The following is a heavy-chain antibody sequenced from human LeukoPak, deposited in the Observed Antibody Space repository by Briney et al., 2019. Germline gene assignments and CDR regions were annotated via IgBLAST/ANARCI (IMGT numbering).Heavy chain of an antibody. V-gene: IGHV3-21*01. D-gene: IGHD2-15*01. J-gene: IGHJ4*02. CDR2: ISRSSTYI. Sequence: PGGSLRLSCAASGFTFNSYSMNWVRQAPGKGLEWLSSISRSSTYIYYVDSVEGRFTSSRDNATSSLFLQMNSLRAEDTAVYYCARESMAVGASYFDYWGQGTLVTVSS. CDR1: GFTFNSYS. CDR3: ARESMAVGASYFDY.